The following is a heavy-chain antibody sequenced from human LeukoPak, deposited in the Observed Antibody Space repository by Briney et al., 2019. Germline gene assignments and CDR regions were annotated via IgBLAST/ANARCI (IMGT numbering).Heavy chain of an antibody. CDR3: ARDNDLLRYFDWPLDY. CDR1: GFTFSSYG. Sequence: GGSLRLSCAASGFTFSSYGMHWVRQAPGKGLEWVAFIPSDGSNKYYADSVKGRFTISRDNSKSTLYLQMNSLRAEDTAVYYCARDNDLLRYFDWPLDYWGQGTLVTVSS. D-gene: IGHD3-9*01. CDR2: IPSDGSNK. V-gene: IGHV3-30*02. J-gene: IGHJ4*02.